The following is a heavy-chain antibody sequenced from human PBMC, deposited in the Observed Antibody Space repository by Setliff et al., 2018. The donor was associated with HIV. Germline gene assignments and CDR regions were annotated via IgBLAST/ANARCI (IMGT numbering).Heavy chain of an antibody. CDR2: FTHSGST. V-gene: IGHV4-34*09. CDR1: GGSFSGYY. Sequence: SETLSLTCSVYGGSFSGYYWSWIRQPPGKGLEWIGEFTHSGSTNYNPSLKSRVTISVDTSKNQFSLKLSSVTAADTAVYYCASTKVTPHGRYFQHWGQGTLVTVSS. J-gene: IGHJ1*01. CDR3: ASTKVTPHGRYFQH. D-gene: IGHD4-4*01.